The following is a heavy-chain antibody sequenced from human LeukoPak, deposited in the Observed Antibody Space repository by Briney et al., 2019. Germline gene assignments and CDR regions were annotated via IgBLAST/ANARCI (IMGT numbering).Heavy chain of an antibody. CDR3: ARETYSNILTGTDY. V-gene: IGHV1-69*06. CDR1: GGTFTSYA. D-gene: IGHD3-9*01. J-gene: IGHJ4*02. CDR2: IIPIFGTA. Sequence: SVKVSCKASGGTFTSYAITWGRQAPGQGLEGLGGIIPIFGTANYAQKFQGRVTITADKSTSTAYMELRSLTSDDTAVYYCARETYSNILTGTDYWGPGTLVTVSS.